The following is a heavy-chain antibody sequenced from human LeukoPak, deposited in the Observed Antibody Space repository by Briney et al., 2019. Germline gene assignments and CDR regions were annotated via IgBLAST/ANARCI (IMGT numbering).Heavy chain of an antibody. Sequence: AGRSLRLSCAASGFTFSNYWMSWVRQAPGKGLEWVANIKQDGSEKYYVDSVKGRFTISRDNAKNSLYLQMNSLRAEDTAVYYCARGRGSYCFDYWGQGTLVTVSS. V-gene: IGHV3-7*01. CDR2: IKQDGSEK. CDR3: ARGRGSYCFDY. D-gene: IGHD1-26*01. CDR1: GFTFSNYW. J-gene: IGHJ4*02.